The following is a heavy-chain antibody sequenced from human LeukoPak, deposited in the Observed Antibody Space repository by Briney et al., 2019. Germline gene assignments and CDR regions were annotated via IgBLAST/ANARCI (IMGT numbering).Heavy chain of an antibody. J-gene: IGHJ4*02. CDR1: RVTFSSYW. V-gene: IGHV3-7*01. CDR3: ARDRGDDFNSYFFDY. CDR2: IKQDGREK. D-gene: IGHD5-24*01. Sequence: GRSLRLYCAASRVTFSSYWMSWVRQAPGRGLEWVANIKQDGREKYYVDSVKGRFTISRDNAKNSLYLQMNSLRAEDTAVYYCARDRGDDFNSYFFDYWGQGILVTVSS.